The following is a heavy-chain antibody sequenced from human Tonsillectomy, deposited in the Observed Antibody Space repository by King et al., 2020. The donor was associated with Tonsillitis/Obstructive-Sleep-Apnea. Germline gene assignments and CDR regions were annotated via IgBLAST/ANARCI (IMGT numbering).Heavy chain of an antibody. CDR3: AKGGDYYDSSGYPFSVYYFDY. CDR1: GFTFSSYG. V-gene: IGHV3-30*18. D-gene: IGHD3-22*01. CDR2: ISYDGSNK. Sequence: VQLVESGGGVVQPGRSLRLSCAASGFTFSSYGMHWVRQAPGKGLEWVAVISYDGSNKNYADSVKGRFTISRDNSKNTLYLQMNSLRAEDTAVYYCAKGGDYYDSSGYPFSVYYFDYWGQGTLVTVSS. J-gene: IGHJ4*02.